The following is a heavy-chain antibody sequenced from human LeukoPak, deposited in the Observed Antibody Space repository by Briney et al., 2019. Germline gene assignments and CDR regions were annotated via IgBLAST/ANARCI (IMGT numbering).Heavy chain of an antibody. V-gene: IGHV3-23*01. J-gene: IGHJ6*02. Sequence: GGSLRLSCAASGFTFSSYAMSWVRQAPGKGLEWVSAISGSGGSTYYADSVKGRFTISRDNSKNTLYLQMNSLRAEDTAVYYCARDSPQAHYYDFWSGRTWYGMDAWGQGTTVTVSS. D-gene: IGHD3-3*01. CDR2: ISGSGGST. CDR1: GFTFSSYA. CDR3: ARDSPQAHYYDFWSGRTWYGMDA.